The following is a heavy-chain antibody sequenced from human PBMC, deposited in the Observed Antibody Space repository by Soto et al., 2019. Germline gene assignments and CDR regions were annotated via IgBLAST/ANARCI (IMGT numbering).Heavy chain of an antibody. CDR2: IIPIFGTA. D-gene: IGHD2-15*01. CDR3: AGRGYCSGGSRGCFDY. J-gene: IGHJ4*02. CDR1: GGTFSSYA. V-gene: IGHV1-69*01. Sequence: QVQLVQSGAEVKKPGSTVKVSCKASGGTFSSYAISWVRQAPGQGLEWMGGIIPIFGTANYAQKFQGRVTITADESTSTAYMELSSLRSEDTAVYYCAGRGYCSGGSRGCFDYWGQGTLVTVSS.